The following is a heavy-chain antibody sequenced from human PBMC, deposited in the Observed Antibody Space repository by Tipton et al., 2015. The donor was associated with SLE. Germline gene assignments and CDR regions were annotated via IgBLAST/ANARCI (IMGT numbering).Heavy chain of an antibody. J-gene: IGHJ4*02. Sequence: TLSLTCAVFGGSFSGYSWSWIRQPPGKGLEWVGESNPSGNTNYNPSLKSRVTISVDTSKNQLSLKLSSVTAADTAVYYCARDGNLYYDFWSGYRYFDYWGQGTLVTVSS. D-gene: IGHD3-3*01. CDR3: ARDGNLYYDFWSGYRYFDY. CDR1: GGSFSGYS. CDR2: SNPSGNT. V-gene: IGHV4-34*01.